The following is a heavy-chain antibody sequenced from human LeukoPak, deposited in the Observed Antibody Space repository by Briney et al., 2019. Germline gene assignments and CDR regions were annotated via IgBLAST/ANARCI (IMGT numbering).Heavy chain of an antibody. J-gene: IGHJ4*02. Sequence: PSETLSLTCTVSVGSISTFYWNWIRQPAGKGLEWIGRIYTSGSTNYNPSLKSRVTMSVDTSKNQFSLKLSSVTAADTAVYYCARDISYSYYDYWGQGTLVTVSS. CDR2: IYTSGST. CDR3: ARDISYSYYDY. CDR1: VGSISTFY. V-gene: IGHV4-4*07. D-gene: IGHD5-18*01.